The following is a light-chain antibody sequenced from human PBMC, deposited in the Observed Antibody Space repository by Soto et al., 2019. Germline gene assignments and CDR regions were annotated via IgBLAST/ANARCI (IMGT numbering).Light chain of an antibody. J-gene: IGKJ1*01. CDR2: GAS. Sequence: EVVLTQSPGTLSLSPGERATLSCRATQTLSRSWLAWYQHKAGQAPRLLVSGASRRATGIPDRFSGGGAGTDFTLTISRLEPEDSALYYCQQYGSSPRTFGQGTKVDIK. CDR1: QTLSRSW. V-gene: IGKV3-20*01. CDR3: QQYGSSPRT.